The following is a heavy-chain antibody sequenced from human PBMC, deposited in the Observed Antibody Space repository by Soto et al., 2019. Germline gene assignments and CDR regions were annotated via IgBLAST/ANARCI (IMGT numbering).Heavy chain of an antibody. D-gene: IGHD4-17*01. CDR2: IHRASTYI. V-gene: IGHV3-21*06. Sequence: EVQLVESGGGLVKPGGSLRLSCATSGFTFSSFDMDWVRRAPGKGLEWVSSIHRASTYIYYADSVRGRFTISRDNAKSSLYLQMNSLTVEDTAVYYCARRAVTTYHFFDYWGQGALVTVSS. J-gene: IGHJ4*02. CDR1: GFTFSSFD. CDR3: ARRAVTTYHFFDY.